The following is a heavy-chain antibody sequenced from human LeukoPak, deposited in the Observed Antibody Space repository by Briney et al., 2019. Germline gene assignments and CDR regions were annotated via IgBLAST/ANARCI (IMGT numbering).Heavy chain of an antibody. D-gene: IGHD3-10*01. CDR2: IYSGGST. J-gene: IGHJ6*02. CDR3: ASEKVRGASHYYVMDV. V-gene: IGHV3-53*01. CDR1: GLTVSSNY. Sequence: GGSLRLSCAASGLTVSSNYMSWVRQAPGKGLEWVSVIYSGGSTYYADSVKGRFTISRDNSKNTVYLQMNSLRAEDTAVYYCASEKVRGASHYYVMDVWGQGTTVTVSS.